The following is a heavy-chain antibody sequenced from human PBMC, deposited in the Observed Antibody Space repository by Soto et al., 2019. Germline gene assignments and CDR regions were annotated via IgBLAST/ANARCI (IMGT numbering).Heavy chain of an antibody. CDR1: GFTFSSYG. D-gene: IGHD3-16*01. J-gene: IGHJ3*02. CDR2: ISYDGSNK. CDR3: AKDSTLWGSSGLDI. V-gene: IGHV3-30*18. Sequence: QVQLVESGGGVVQPGRSLRLSCAASGFTFSSYGMHWVRQAPGQGLEWVAVISYDGSNKYYADSVKGRFTISRDNSKNTLYLQMNSLSAEDTAVYYCAKDSTLWGSSGLDIWGQGTMVTVSS.